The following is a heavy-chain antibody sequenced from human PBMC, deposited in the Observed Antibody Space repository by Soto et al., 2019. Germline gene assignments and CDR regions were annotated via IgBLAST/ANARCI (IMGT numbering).Heavy chain of an antibody. CDR3: TSSRRISGSYLGGYYGMDV. V-gene: IGHV3-30*03. D-gene: IGHD1-26*01. J-gene: IGHJ6*02. CDR1: GFTFSSYG. Sequence: PGGSLRLSCAASGFTFSSYGMHWVRQAPGKGLEWVAVISYDGSNKYYADSVKGRFTISRDDSKNTLYLQMNSLKTEDTAVYYCTSSRRISGSYLGGYYGMDVWGQGTTVTVSS. CDR2: ISYDGSNK.